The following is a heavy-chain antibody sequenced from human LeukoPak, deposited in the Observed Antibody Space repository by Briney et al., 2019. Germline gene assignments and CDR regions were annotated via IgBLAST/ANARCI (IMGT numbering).Heavy chain of an antibody. Sequence: GGSLRLSCAASGFTFSSYWMHWVRQAPGKGLVWVSRIKSDGSSTSYADSVKGRFTISRDNSKNTLYLQMNSLRPEDTAVYYCAKVRVVFNWNYAYYFDYWGQGTLVTVSS. CDR1: GFTFSSYW. J-gene: IGHJ4*02. CDR3: AKVRVVFNWNYAYYFDY. V-gene: IGHV3-74*01. CDR2: IKSDGSST. D-gene: IGHD1-7*01.